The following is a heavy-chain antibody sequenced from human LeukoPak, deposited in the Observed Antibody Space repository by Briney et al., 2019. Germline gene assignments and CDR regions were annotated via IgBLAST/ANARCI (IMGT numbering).Heavy chain of an antibody. CDR3: ARRLGIVATITNTDSSGYSGNYFDY. CDR1: GFTFSSYE. CDR2: INHSGST. D-gene: IGHD3-22*01. J-gene: IGHJ4*02. V-gene: IGHV4-34*01. Sequence: GSLRLSCAASGFTFSSYEMNWVRQPPGKGLEWIGEINHSGSTNYNPSLKSRVTISVDTSKNQFSLKENSVTAADTAIYYCARRLGIVATITNTDSSGYSGNYFDYWGQGTLVTVSS.